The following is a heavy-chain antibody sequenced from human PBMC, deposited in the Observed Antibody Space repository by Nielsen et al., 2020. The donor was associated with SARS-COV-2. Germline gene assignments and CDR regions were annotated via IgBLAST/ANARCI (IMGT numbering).Heavy chain of an antibody. J-gene: IGHJ6*02. CDR1: GFTFSSYA. D-gene: IGHD4-11*01. V-gene: IGHV3-23*01. CDR2: ISGSGGST. CDR3: ARESYSNYAYYYGMDV. Sequence: GESLKISCAASGFTFSSYAMSWVRQAPGKGLEWVSAISGSGGSTYYADSVKGRFTISRDNSKNTLYLQMNSLRAEDTAVYYCARESYSNYAYYYGMDVWGQGTTVTVSS.